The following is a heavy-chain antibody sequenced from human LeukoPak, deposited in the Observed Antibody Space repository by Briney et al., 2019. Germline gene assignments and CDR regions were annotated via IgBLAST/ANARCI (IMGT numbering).Heavy chain of an antibody. CDR3: ARDILTGSQSRFQH. Sequence: GGSLRLSCAASGFTFSSYSMTWVRHAPGKGLEWVSYISSSSSTIYYADSVKGRFTISRDNAKNSLYLQMNSLRAEDTAVYYCARDILTGSQSRFQHWGQGTLVTVSS. CDR1: GFTFSSYS. J-gene: IGHJ1*01. CDR2: ISSSSSTI. V-gene: IGHV3-48*04. D-gene: IGHD3-9*01.